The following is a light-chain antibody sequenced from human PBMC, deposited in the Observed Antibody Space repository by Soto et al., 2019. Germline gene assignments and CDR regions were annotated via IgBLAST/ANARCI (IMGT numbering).Light chain of an antibody. Sequence: EIVLTQSPGTLSLSPGERATLSCRASQSVSSSYLAWYQQKPGQAPRLLIYGASSRATGIPDRFSGSGSGTDFTLTIIRLEPEDFAVYSCQQYGSSPTFGGGTKVEIK. J-gene: IGKJ4*01. CDR3: QQYGSSPT. V-gene: IGKV3-20*01. CDR1: QSVSSSY. CDR2: GAS.